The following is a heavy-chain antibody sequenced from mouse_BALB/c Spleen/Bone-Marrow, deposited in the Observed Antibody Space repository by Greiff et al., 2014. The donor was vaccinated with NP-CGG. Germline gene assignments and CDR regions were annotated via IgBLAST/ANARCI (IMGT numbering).Heavy chain of an antibody. D-gene: IGHD2-4*01. CDR2: ISSGSRTI. CDR1: GFTFSSFG. J-gene: IGHJ3*01. Sequence: EVNVVESGGGLVQPGGSRKLSCAASGFTFSSFGMHWIRQAPEKGLEWVAYISSGSRTIYYADTVRGRFTISRDNPKNTLFLQMTSLRSEDTAMYYCSRNYDFWFGYWGQGTLDTVSA. CDR3: SRNYDFWFGY. V-gene: IGHV5-17*02.